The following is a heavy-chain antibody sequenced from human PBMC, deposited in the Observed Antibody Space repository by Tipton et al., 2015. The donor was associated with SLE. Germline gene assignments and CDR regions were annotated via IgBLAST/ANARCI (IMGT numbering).Heavy chain of an antibody. V-gene: IGHV4-61*05. CDR2: IYYSGST. D-gene: IGHD3-3*01. Sequence: GSLRLSCTVSGGSISSSSYYWGWIRQPPGKGLEWIGYIYYSGSTNYNPSLKSRVTISVDTSKNQFSLKLSSVTAADTAVYYCARGSSGYYSYYYYYMDVWGKGTTVTVSS. J-gene: IGHJ6*03. CDR1: GGSISSSSYY. CDR3: ARGSSGYYSYYYYYMDV.